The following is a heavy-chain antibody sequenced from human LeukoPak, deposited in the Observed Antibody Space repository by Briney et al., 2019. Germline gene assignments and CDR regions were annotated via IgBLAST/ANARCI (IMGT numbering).Heavy chain of an antibody. CDR1: GYTFTGYY. J-gene: IGHJ5*02. CDR3: ATTPYSESYYWFDP. Sequence: GASVKVSCKASGYTFTGYYMHWVRQAPGQGLEWMGWINPNSGGTNYAQKFQGRVTMTRDTSISTAYMELSRLRSDDTAVYYCATTPYSESYYWFDPWGQGTLVTVSS. V-gene: IGHV1-2*02. CDR2: INPNSGGT. D-gene: IGHD1-26*01.